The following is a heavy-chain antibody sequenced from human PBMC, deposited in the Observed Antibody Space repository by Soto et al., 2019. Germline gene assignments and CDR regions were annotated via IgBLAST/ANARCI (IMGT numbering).Heavy chain of an antibody. Sequence: GGSLRLSCAASGFTFSGYTMNWVRRAPGRGLEWVSYISGSSITIFYPDSVRGRFTISRDNAKNSLYLQMNGLRDDDTAIYYCAREDYYGSGSIDYWGPGTLVTVSS. CDR3: AREDYYGSGSIDY. J-gene: IGHJ4*02. V-gene: IGHV3-48*02. D-gene: IGHD3-10*01. CDR1: GFTFSGYT. CDR2: ISGSSITI.